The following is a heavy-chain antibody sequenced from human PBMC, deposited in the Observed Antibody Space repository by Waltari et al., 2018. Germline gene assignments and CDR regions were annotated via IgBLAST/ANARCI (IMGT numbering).Heavy chain of an antibody. Sequence: QEQLVESGGGVVQPGKSLRLSCAASGFTFRSHGMHWVRQTPGKGLEWLAIIWHDGSNKYYGDFVKGRFTISRDNSKNTLYLQMNSLRIEDSAVYYCARDRLRLRGGMDVWGQGTTVTVSS. CDR2: IWHDGSNK. CDR3: ARDRLRLRGGMDV. J-gene: IGHJ6*02. V-gene: IGHV3-33*01. CDR1: GFTFRSHG. D-gene: IGHD4-17*01.